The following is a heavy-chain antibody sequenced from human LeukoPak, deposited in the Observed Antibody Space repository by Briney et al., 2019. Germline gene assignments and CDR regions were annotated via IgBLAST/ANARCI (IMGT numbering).Heavy chain of an antibody. CDR1: GGTFSSYA. Sequence: ASVKVSCKASGGTFSSYAISWVRQAPGQGLEWMGGIIPIFGTANYAQKFQGRVTITADKSTSTAYMELSSLRSEDTAVYYCARATLTTLYNWFDPWGQGTLVTVSS. CDR2: IIPIFGTA. CDR3: ARATLTTLYNWFDP. J-gene: IGHJ5*02. V-gene: IGHV1-69*06. D-gene: IGHD4-11*01.